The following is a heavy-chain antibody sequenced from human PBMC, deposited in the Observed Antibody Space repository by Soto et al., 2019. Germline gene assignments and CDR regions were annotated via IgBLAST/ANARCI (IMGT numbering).Heavy chain of an antibody. D-gene: IGHD5-18*01. CDR2: IYYSGST. Sequence: SETLSLTCTVSGGSVSSGSYYWSLIRQPPGKGLEWIGYIYYSGSTNYNPSLKSRVTISVDTSKNQFSLKLSSVTAADTAVYYCARGPYSYGGYNWFDPWGQGTLVTVSS. V-gene: IGHV4-61*01. CDR1: GGSVSSGSYY. CDR3: ARGPYSYGGYNWFDP. J-gene: IGHJ5*02.